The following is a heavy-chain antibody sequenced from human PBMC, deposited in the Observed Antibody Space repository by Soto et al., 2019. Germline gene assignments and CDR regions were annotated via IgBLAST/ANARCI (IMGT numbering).Heavy chain of an antibody. CDR3: ARDLDYDFWSGYWDY. V-gene: IGHV3-30-3*01. D-gene: IGHD3-3*01. J-gene: IGHJ4*02. CDR2: ISYDGSNK. CDR1: GFTFSSYA. Sequence: SLRLSCAASGFTFSSYAMHWVRQAPGKGLEWVAVISYDGSNKYYADSVKGRFTISRDNSKNTLYLQMNSLRAEDTAVYYCARDLDYDFWSGYWDYWGQGTLVTVSS.